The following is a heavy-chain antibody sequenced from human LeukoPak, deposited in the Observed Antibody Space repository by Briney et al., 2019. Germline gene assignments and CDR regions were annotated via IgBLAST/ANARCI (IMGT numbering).Heavy chain of an antibody. J-gene: IGHJ5*02. CDR1: GYTFTSYD. CDR3: ARSAAGIINWFDP. CDR2: MNPNSGNT. V-gene: IGHV1-8*03. D-gene: IGHD6-13*01. Sequence: ASVKVSCKASGYTFTSYDINWVRQATGQGLEWMGWMNPNSGNTGYAQKFQGRVTITRNTSISTAYMELSSLRSEDTAVYYCARSAAGIINWFDPWGQGTLVTVSS.